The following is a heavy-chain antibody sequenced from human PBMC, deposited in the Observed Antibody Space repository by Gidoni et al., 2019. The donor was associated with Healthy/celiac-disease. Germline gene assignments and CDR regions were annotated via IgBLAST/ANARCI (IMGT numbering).Heavy chain of an antibody. CDR3: ARLDTIFGVVMGAYGMDV. CDR2: IYYSGST. CDR1: GGSISSSSYY. D-gene: IGHD3-3*01. J-gene: IGHJ6*02. V-gene: IGHV4-39*01. Sequence: QLQLQESGPGLVKPSETLSLTCPVSGGSISSSSYYWGWIRQPPGKGLEWIGSIYYSGSTYYNPSLKSRVTISVDTSKNQFSLKLSSVTAADTAVYYCARLDTIFGVVMGAYGMDVWGQGTTVTVSS.